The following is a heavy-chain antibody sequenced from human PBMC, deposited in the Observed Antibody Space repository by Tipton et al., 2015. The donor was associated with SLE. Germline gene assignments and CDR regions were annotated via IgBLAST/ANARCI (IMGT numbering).Heavy chain of an antibody. V-gene: IGHV4-39*01. D-gene: IGHD3-3*01. CDR2: VYSSGSA. CDR1: NGSITTTSYY. J-gene: IGHJ4*02. Sequence: TLSLTCTVSNGSITTTSYYWAWIRQAPGKGLEWIGSVYSSGSAHHNPSLKSRVTILVDTSKNQLSLRLSSVTAADTAIYYCARLGGYDFWSGFFDYWGQGTQVTVSS. CDR3: ARLGGYDFWSGFFDY.